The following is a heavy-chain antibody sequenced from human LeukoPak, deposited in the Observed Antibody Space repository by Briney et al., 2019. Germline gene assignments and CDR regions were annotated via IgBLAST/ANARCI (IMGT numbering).Heavy chain of an antibody. D-gene: IGHD2-15*01. CDR3: ASVDSFYYYMDV. CDR1: GGSISSYY. J-gene: IGHJ6*03. CDR2: IYYSGST. V-gene: IGHV4-59*12. Sequence: SETLSLTCTVSGGSISSYYWSWIRQPPGKGLEWIGYIYYSGSTNYNPSLKSRVTISVDTSKNQFSLKLSSVTAADTAVYYCASVDSFYYYMDVWGKGTTVTVSS.